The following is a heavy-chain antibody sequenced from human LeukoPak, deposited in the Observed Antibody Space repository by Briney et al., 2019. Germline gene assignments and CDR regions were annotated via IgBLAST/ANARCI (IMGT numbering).Heavy chain of an antibody. J-gene: IGHJ4*02. CDR1: GYTFTAYA. D-gene: IGHD5-24*01. Sequence: GASVKVSCKSSGYTFTAYAMHWVRQAPGQGLEWMGWITPSDGANYAQKFQGRVTMTRDTSMSTAYMDLNRLTSDDTAMYFCARDRYGDGFAHFDYWGQGTLVTVSS. CDR2: ITPSDGA. V-gene: IGHV1-2*02. CDR3: ARDRYGDGFAHFDY.